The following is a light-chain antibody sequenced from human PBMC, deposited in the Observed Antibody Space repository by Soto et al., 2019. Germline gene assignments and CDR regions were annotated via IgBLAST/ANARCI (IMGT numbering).Light chain of an antibody. J-gene: IGKJ4*01. CDR1: HDISNY. CDR2: DVS. CDR3: QKYDNLLLS. Sequence: DIQMTQSPSSLSASLGDSVTITCQASHDISNYLNWYQHKPGKAPKLLIYDVSNLEAGVPSRFSGSGSGTDFVLTISSRQPEDIATYYCQKYDNLLLSFGGGTKVEIK. V-gene: IGKV1-33*01.